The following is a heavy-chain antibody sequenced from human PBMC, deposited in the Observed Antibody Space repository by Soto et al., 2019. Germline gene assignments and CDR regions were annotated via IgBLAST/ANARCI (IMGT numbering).Heavy chain of an antibody. Sequence: SETLSLTCTVSGGSISSGGYYWSWIRQPPGKGLEWIGYIYYSGSTNYNPSLKSRVTISVDTSKNQFSLKLSSVTAADTAVYYCASNQIRVAGFYFDYWGQGTLVTVSS. CDR2: IYYSGST. V-gene: IGHV4-61*08. CDR1: GGSISSGGYY. CDR3: ASNQIRVAGFYFDY. J-gene: IGHJ4*02. D-gene: IGHD6-19*01.